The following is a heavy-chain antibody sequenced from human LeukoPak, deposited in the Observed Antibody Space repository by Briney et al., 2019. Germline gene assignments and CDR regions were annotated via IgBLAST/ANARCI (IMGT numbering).Heavy chain of an antibody. CDR3: ARGPIIDIVVIPAAADYYHMDV. CDR2: ISADKGNT. J-gene: IGHJ6*03. Sequence: ASVKVSSKASGYTFTSHGISWVRQAPGQGLEWMGWISADKGNTRYAQKLQGRVTMTTDSSTSTAYMELRSLRSDDTAVYYCARGPIIDIVVIPAAADYYHMDVWGKGTTVTVSS. V-gene: IGHV1-18*01. CDR1: GYTFTSHG. D-gene: IGHD2-2*01.